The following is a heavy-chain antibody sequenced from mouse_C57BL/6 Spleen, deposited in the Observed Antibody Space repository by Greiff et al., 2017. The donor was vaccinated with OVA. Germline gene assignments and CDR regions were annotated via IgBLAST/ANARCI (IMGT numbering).Heavy chain of an antibody. CDR3: TRDDSGYWFAY. Sequence: QVQLKQSGAELVRPGASVTLSCKASGYTFTDYEMHWVKQTPVHGLEWIGAIDPETGGTAYNQKFKGKAILTADKSSSTAYMELRSLTSEDSAVYYCTRDDSGYWFAYWGQGTLVTVSA. CDR1: GYTFTDYE. CDR2: IDPETGGT. D-gene: IGHD3-2*02. J-gene: IGHJ3*01. V-gene: IGHV1-15*01.